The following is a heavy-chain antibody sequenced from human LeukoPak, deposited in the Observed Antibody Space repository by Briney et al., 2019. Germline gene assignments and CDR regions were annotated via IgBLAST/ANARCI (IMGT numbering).Heavy chain of an antibody. CDR1: GGFINSYY. Sequence: SETLSLTCTVSGGFINSYYWSWIRQPAGKGLEWIGRVYTSGITNYNPSLKSRITMSVDTSKNQFSLKLTSVTAADTAVYYCARHNGFDRGYYYYMDAWGKGTTVTVS. V-gene: IGHV4-4*07. CDR2: VYTSGIT. CDR3: ARHNGFDRGYYYYMDA. J-gene: IGHJ6*03. D-gene: IGHD3-9*01.